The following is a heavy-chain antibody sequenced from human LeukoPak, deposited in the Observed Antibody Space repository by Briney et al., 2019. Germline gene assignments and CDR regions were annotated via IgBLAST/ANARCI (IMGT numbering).Heavy chain of an antibody. CDR2: ISGSGGST. CDR1: GFTFSSYA. CDR3: AKGSDYDFWSGSLYYFDY. V-gene: IGHV3-23*01. J-gene: IGHJ4*02. Sequence: GGSLRLSCAASGFTFSSYAMSWVRQAPGKGLEWVSAISGSGGSTYYADSVKGRFTISRDNSKNTLYLQMNSLRAEDTAVYYCAKGSDYDFWSGSLYYFDYWGQGTLVTVSS. D-gene: IGHD3-3*01.